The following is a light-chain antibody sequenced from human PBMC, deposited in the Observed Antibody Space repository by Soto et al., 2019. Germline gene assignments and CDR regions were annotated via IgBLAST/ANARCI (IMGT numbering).Light chain of an antibody. CDR1: QSINNW. Sequence: DIQMTQSPSTLSASVGDRVTITCRASQSINNWLAWYQQKPGKAPKLLIYEAYSLLSGVPSRFSGSGSGTEFTLTISTLQPDDFADYYCQQYDIDSSTFAQGTKLDI. CDR3: QQYDIDSST. V-gene: IGKV1-5*03. J-gene: IGKJ2*01. CDR2: EAY.